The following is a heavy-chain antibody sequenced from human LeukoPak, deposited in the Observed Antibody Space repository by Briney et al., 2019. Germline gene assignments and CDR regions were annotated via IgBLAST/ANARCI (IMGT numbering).Heavy chain of an antibody. CDR3: ATNVTYSFDN. CDR2: IHHGGST. Sequence: KSSETLSLTCAVSAYSISSGYYWGWIRQPPEKGLEWIGSIHHGGSTYYNPSLKSRITISIDRSKNQFSLKLNSVTAADSAVYYCATNVTYSFDNWGQGTLVTVSS. CDR1: AYSISSGYY. D-gene: IGHD2-21*02. V-gene: IGHV4-38-2*01. J-gene: IGHJ4*02.